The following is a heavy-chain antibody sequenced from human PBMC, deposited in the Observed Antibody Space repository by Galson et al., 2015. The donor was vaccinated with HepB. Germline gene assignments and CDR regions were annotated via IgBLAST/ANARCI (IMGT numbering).Heavy chain of an antibody. Sequence: SLRLSCAASRFTFSTYGMHWVRQAPGKGLEWVAVTSSDGSSKFYADSVKGRFTISRDNSKNTLYLQMNSLKPEDTAVYYCAKDSLIYCGRGCFFDYWGQGTLVPVSS. CDR1: RFTFSTYG. CDR2: TSSDGSSK. D-gene: IGHD2-21*01. V-gene: IGHV3-30*18. CDR3: AKDSLIYCGRGCFFDY. J-gene: IGHJ4*02.